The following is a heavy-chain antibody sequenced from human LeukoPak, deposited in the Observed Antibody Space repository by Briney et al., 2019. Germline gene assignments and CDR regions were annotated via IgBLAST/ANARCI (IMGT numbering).Heavy chain of an antibody. J-gene: IGHJ5*02. CDR3: ARGPPFAP. CDR1: TFTVSTNF. V-gene: IGHV3-66*01. Sequence: GRSLRLSCVASTFTVSTNFMSWVRQAPGKGLEWVSIIYSGGVTNYADSVKGRFTLSRDNSKNTLFLQLNSLRAEDTAIYYCARGPPFAPWGQGTLVTVSS. CDR2: IYSGGVT.